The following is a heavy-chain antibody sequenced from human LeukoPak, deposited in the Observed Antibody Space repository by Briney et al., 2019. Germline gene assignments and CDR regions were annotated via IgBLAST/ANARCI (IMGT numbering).Heavy chain of an antibody. J-gene: IGHJ4*02. CDR1: GFTFSSYA. Sequence: GGSLRLSCAASGFTFSSYAMHWVRQAPGKGLEWVAVISYDGSNKYYADSVKGRFTISRDNSKNTLYLQMNSLRAEDTAVYYCARDFAFDYWGQGTLVTVSS. D-gene: IGHD3-3*01. V-gene: IGHV3-30-3*01. CDR3: ARDFAFDY. CDR2: ISYDGSNK.